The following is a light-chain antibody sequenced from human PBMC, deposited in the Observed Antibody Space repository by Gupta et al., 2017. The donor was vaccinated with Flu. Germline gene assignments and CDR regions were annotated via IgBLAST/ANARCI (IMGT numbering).Light chain of an antibody. CDR3: LQDNSYPYT. CDR2: RAS. Sequence: PATLSPSVGDRVSITCLVSHSVSGYLAWFQQRPGKSPKLLIYRASSLETGVPSRFSGRGSETEFTLTISSLQSEDFATYYFLQDNSYPYTLGQGTKLEI. J-gene: IGKJ2*01. CDR1: HSVSGY. V-gene: IGKV1-5*03.